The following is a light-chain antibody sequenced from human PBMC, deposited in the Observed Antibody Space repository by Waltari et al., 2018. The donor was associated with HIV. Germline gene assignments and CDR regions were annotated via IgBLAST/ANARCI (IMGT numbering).Light chain of an antibody. Sequence: QSALTQPASVSGSPGQSITISCTGTSSDVGSYNLVSWYQQYPGKVPKLMIYEVTKRPSGVSNRFSGSKSGNTAFLTVSGLQAEDEADYYCKSYAGSSNPYVFGPGTKVTVL. CDR1: SSDVGSYNL. CDR2: EVT. V-gene: IGLV2-14*02. CDR3: KSYAGSSNPYV. J-gene: IGLJ1*01.